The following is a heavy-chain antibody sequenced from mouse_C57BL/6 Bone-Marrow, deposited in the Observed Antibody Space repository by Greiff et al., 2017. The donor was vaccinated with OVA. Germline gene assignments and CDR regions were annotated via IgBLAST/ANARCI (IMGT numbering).Heavy chain of an antibody. CDR2: ISYDGSN. D-gene: IGHD2-4*01. V-gene: IGHV3-6*01. Sequence: ESGPGLVKPSQSLSLTCSVTGYSITSGYYWNWIRQFPGNKLEWMGYISYDGSNNYNPSLKNRISITRDTSKNQFFLKLNSVTTEDTATYYCARGFDYARDYWGQGTSVTVSS. J-gene: IGHJ4*01. CDR1: GYSITSGYY. CDR3: ARGFDYARDY.